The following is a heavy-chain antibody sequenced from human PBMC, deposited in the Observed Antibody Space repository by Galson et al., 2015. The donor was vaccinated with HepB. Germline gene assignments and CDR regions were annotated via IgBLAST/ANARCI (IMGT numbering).Heavy chain of an antibody. J-gene: IGHJ5*02. V-gene: IGHV4-59*01. CDR2: IYYSGST. CDR3: ARDRGYYYDSSGSSWFDP. Sequence: ETLSLTCTVSGGSISSYYWSWIRQPPGKGLEWIGYIYYSGSTNYNPSLKSRVTISVDTSKNQFSLKLSSVTAADTAVYYCARDRGYYYDSSGSSWFDPWGQGTLVTVSS. CDR1: GGSISSYY. D-gene: IGHD3-22*01.